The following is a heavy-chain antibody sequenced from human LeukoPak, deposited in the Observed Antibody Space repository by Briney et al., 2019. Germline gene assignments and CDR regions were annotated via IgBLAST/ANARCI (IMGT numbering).Heavy chain of an antibody. CDR2: ISYDGSNK. CDR3: AKEHYGLDY. CDR1: GFTFSSYG. D-gene: IGHD3-10*01. V-gene: IGHV3-30*18. Sequence: GGSLRLSCAASGFTFSSYGMHWVRQAPGKGLEWVAVISYDGSNKYYADSVKGRFTISRDNSKNTLYLQMNSLRAGDTAVYYCAKEHYGLDYWGQGTLVTVSS. J-gene: IGHJ4*02.